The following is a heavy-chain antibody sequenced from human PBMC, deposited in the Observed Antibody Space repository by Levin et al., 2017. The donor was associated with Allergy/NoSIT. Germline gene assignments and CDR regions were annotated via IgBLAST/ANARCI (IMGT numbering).Heavy chain of an antibody. J-gene: IGHJ3*02. D-gene: IGHD4-11*01. Sequence: GESLKISCKASGYTFTSYGISWVRQAPGQGLEWMGWISAYNGNTNYAQKLQGRVTMTTDTSTSTAYMELRSLRSDDTAVYYCARVAAVTIVAGAFDIWGQGTMVTVSS. CDR3: ARVAAVTIVAGAFDI. CDR2: ISAYNGNT. V-gene: IGHV1-18*01. CDR1: GYTFTSYG.